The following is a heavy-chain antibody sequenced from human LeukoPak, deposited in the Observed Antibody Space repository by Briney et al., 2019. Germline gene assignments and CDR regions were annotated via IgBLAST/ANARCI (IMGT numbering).Heavy chain of an antibody. Sequence: GGSLRLSFAASGFTFDDYAMHWVRQAPGKGLEWVSGISWNSGSIGYADSVKGRFTISRDNSKNSLYLQMNSLRAEDTAVYYCAKEGSGYSIGPSSEWGQGTLVTVSS. J-gene: IGHJ4*02. CDR3: AKEGSGYSIGPSSE. D-gene: IGHD6-19*01. CDR1: GFTFDDYA. V-gene: IGHV3-9*01. CDR2: ISWNSGSI.